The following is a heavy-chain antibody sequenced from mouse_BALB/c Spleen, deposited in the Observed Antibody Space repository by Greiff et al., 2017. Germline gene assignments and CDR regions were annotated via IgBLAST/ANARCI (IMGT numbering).Heavy chain of an antibody. J-gene: IGHJ4*01. D-gene: IGHD2-1*01. V-gene: IGHV5-6-5*01. CDR1: GFAFSSYD. Sequence: EVQLVESGGGLVKPGGSLKLSGAASGFAFSSYDMSWVRQTPEKRLEWVAYISSGGSTYYPDSVKGRFTISRDNARNILYLQMSSLRSEDTAMYYCARVGNSHYYYAMDYWGQGTSVTVSS. CDR2: ISSGGST. CDR3: ARVGNSHYYYAMDY.